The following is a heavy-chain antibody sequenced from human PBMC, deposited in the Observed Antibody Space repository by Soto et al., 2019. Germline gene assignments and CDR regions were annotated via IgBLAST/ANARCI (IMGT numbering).Heavy chain of an antibody. CDR3: GRDTTTFPYFYGRDV. Sequence: VQLVQSGAEVKKPGSSVKVSCKASGGNFNSHNINWVRQAPGQGLEWMGRIIPTLGKPNYAQKFQGRVTISAGKSTRTAYMELSSLNSDDTAVYYCGRDTTTFPYFYGRDVWGQGTTVTVSS. D-gene: IGHD3-16*01. V-gene: IGHV1-69*08. CDR2: IIPTLGKP. CDR1: GGNFNSHN. J-gene: IGHJ6*02.